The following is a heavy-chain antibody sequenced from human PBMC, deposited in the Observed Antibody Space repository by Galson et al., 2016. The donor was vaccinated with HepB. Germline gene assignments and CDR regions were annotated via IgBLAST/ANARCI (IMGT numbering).Heavy chain of an antibody. J-gene: IGHJ4*02. CDR1: GFTVSSNY. CDR3: ARAIAALFDY. Sequence: SLRLSCAASGFTVSSNYMSWVRQAPGKGLEWVSVVYSGGSTYYADSVQGRFTISRDNSKNTLYLQMNSLRAEDTAVYYCARAIAALFDYWGQGTLVTVSS. V-gene: IGHV3-53*01. D-gene: IGHD6-13*01. CDR2: VYSGGST.